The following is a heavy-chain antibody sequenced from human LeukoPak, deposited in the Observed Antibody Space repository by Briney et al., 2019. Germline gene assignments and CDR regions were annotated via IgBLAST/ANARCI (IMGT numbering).Heavy chain of an antibody. D-gene: IGHD6-19*01. CDR3: ARDGSGWPLAQYYFDY. CDR2: ISYDGSNK. Sequence: PGRSLRLSCAASGFTFSSYGMHWVRQAPGKGLEWVAVISYDGSNKYYADSVKGRFTISRDNSKNTLYLQMNSLRAEDTAVYYCARDGSGWPLAQYYFDYWGQGTLVTVSS. J-gene: IGHJ4*02. CDR1: GFTFSSYG. V-gene: IGHV3-30*03.